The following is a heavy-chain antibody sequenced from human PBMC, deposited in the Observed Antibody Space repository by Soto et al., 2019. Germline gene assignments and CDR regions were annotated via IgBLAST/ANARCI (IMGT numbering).Heavy chain of an antibody. J-gene: IGHJ6*02. V-gene: IGHV3-33*01. CDR2: IWYDGSNK. D-gene: IGHD3-22*01. CDR3: ARERSYYYDSSGSDGMDV. Sequence: QVQLVESGGGVVQPGRSLRLSCAASGFTFSSYGMHWVRQAPGKGLEWVALIWYDGSNKFYADSVKGRFTISRDNSKNTLFLQRNSLRAEDTAVYYCARERSYYYDSSGSDGMDVWGQGTTVTVSS. CDR1: GFTFSSYG.